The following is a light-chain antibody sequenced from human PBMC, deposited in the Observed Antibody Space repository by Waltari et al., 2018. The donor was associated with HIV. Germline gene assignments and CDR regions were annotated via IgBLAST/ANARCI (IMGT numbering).Light chain of an antibody. J-gene: IGLJ2*01. V-gene: IGLV1-44*01. CDR3: ATWDDSLNAL. CDR1: RSNIGSNP. Sequence: QSVLTQPPSASGTPGQRVTISCSGRRSNIGSNPVSWYQHPPGTAPNLLIYKINHRPSGVPDRFSGSKSGTSASLAISGLQSEDEADYYCATWDDSLNALFGGGTKLTV. CDR2: KIN.